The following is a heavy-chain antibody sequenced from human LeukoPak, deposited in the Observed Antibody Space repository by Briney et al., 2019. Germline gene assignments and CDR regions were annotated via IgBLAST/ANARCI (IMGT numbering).Heavy chain of an antibody. CDR1: GFTFSSYW. CDR3: ARVFSGWYITFDY. V-gene: IGHV3-7*04. J-gene: IGHJ4*02. Sequence: GGSLRLSCAASGFTFSSYWMSWVRQAPGKGLEWVADIKQDGSEKYYVDSVKGRFTISRDNAKNSLYLQMNSLRAEDTAVYYCARVFSGWYITFDYWGQGTLVTVSS. D-gene: IGHD6-19*01. CDR2: IKQDGSEK.